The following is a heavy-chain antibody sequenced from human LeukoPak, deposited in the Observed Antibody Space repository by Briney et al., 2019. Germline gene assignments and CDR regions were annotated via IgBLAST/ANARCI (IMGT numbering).Heavy chain of an antibody. CDR1: GYTFTSYA. CDR2: INTNTGNP. J-gene: IGHJ6*03. V-gene: IGHV7-4-1*02. D-gene: IGHD2-2*01. Sequence: GASVKVCCKASGYTFTSYAMNWVRQAPGQGLEWRGGINTNTGNPAYAQGFTGRFVFSLDTSVSTAYLQISSLKAEDTAVYYCARDRRYQLPPYYYYYIDVWGKETTVTVSS. CDR3: ARDRRYQLPPYYYYYIDV.